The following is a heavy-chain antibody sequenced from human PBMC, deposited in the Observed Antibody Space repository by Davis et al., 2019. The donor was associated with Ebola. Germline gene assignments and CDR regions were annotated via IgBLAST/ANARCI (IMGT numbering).Heavy chain of an antibody. CDR1: GFTFSSYS. J-gene: IGHJ4*02. CDR2: ISSSSSTI. Sequence: GESLKISCAASGFTFSSYSMNWVRQAPGKGLEWVSYISSSSSTIYYADSVKGRFTISRDNAKNSLYLQMNSLRDEDTAVYYCARDPGVVVVAATGDYWGQGTLVTVSS. D-gene: IGHD2-15*01. CDR3: ARDPGVVVVAATGDY. V-gene: IGHV3-48*02.